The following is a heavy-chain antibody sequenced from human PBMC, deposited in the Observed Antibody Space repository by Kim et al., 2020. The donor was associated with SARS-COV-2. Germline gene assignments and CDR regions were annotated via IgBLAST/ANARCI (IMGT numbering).Heavy chain of an antibody. CDR2: ISGSGGST. CDR1: GFTFSSYA. Sequence: GGSLRLSCAASGFTFSSYAMSWVRQAPGKGLEWVSAISGSGGSTYYADSVKGRFTISRDNSKNTLYLQMNSLRAEDTAVYYCAKDPFPYYYDSSGYAFDYWGQGTLVTVSS. D-gene: IGHD3-22*01. J-gene: IGHJ4*02. CDR3: AKDPFPYYYDSSGYAFDY. V-gene: IGHV3-23*01.